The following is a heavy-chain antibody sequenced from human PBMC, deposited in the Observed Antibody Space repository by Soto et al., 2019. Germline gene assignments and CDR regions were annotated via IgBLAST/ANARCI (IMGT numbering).Heavy chain of an antibody. D-gene: IGHD2-15*01. CDR1: GFTFSSYG. CDR2: IWFDGSDK. V-gene: IGHV3-33*01. Sequence: QVQLVESGGGVVQPGRSLRLSCAASGFTFSSYGMHWVRQAPGKGLEWVALIWFDGSDKYYTESVKGRFTISRDKSKSTLYLQMNSLRAEDTAVYYCARLYCSASSCYSIGAFDIRGQGTMVTVSS. J-gene: IGHJ3*02. CDR3: ARLYCSASSCYSIGAFDI.